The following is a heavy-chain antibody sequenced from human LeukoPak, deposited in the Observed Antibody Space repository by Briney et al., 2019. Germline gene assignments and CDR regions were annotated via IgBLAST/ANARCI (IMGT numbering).Heavy chain of an antibody. Sequence: GGSLRLSCAASGFSISLYWMTWVRQAPGKVLGWVSYISSSGSTIYYADSVKGRFTISRDNAKNSLYLQMNSLRAEDTAVYYCAELGITMIGGVWGKGTAVTISS. V-gene: IGHV3-48*04. CDR3: AELGITMIGGV. CDR2: ISSSGSTI. J-gene: IGHJ6*04. CDR1: GFSISLYW. D-gene: IGHD3-10*02.